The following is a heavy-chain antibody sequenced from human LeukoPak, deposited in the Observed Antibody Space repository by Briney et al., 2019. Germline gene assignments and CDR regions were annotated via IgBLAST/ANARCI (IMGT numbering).Heavy chain of an antibody. J-gene: IGHJ6*03. Sequence: GGSLRLSCAASGFTFSSYSMNWVRQAPGKGLEWVSSISSSSSYIYYADSVKGRFTISRDNAKNSLYLQMNSLRAEDTAVYYCAREQVTGWNPYYYYYMDVWGKGTTVTVSS. V-gene: IGHV3-21*01. CDR3: AREQVTGWNPYYYYYMDV. D-gene: IGHD1-1*01. CDR1: GFTFSSYS. CDR2: ISSSSSYI.